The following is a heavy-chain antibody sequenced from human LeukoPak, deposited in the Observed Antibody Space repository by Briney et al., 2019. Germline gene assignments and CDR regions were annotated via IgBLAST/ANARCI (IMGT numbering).Heavy chain of an antibody. J-gene: IGHJ4*02. Sequence: NPSETLSLTCAVSGYSISSGYYWSWTRQPPGKGLEWIGSIYHSGSTYYNPSLKSRVTISVDTSKNQFSLKLNSVTAADTAVYYCARASLGVFDYWGQGTLVTVSS. CDR1: GYSISSGYY. V-gene: IGHV4-38-2*01. CDR3: ARASLGVFDY. D-gene: IGHD2-2*01. CDR2: IYHSGST.